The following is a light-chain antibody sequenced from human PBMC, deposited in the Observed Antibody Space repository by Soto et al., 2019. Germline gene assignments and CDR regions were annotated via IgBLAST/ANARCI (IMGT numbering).Light chain of an antibody. Sequence: VLTQPRSVSGSPGQSVTISCTGTSSDVGGYNYVSWYQQHPGKAPKLMIYDVSKRPSGVPDRFSGSKSGNTASLTISGLQAEDEADYYCCSYAGSYSYVFGTGTKVTVL. V-gene: IGLV2-11*01. J-gene: IGLJ1*01. CDR3: CSYAGSYSYV. CDR2: DVS. CDR1: SSDVGGYNY.